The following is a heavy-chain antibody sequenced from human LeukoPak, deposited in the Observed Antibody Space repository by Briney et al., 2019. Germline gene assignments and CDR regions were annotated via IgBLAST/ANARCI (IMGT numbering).Heavy chain of an antibody. J-gene: IGHJ3*02. Sequence: GGSLRLSCAASGFTFSDYYMSWIRRAPGKGLEWVSYISSSGSTIYYADSVKGRFAISRDNAKNSLYLQMNSLRAEDTAVYYCARGLRYWLAFDIWGQGTMVTVSS. CDR3: ARGLRYWLAFDI. D-gene: IGHD2-8*02. V-gene: IGHV3-11*01. CDR2: ISSSGSTI. CDR1: GFTFSDYY.